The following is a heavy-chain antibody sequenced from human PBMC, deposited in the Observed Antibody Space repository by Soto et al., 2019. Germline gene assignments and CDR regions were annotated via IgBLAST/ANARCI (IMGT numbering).Heavy chain of an antibody. J-gene: IGHJ6*02. V-gene: IGHV1-69*13. CDR3: ARDGDYGSGSYYNYYYYGMDV. CDR2: IIPFFGKA. D-gene: IGHD3-10*01. CDR1: GYTFTSYG. Sequence: SVKVSCKASGYTFTSYGISLVRHAHGQGLEWMGGIIPFFGKANYAQKFQGRVTITADESTSTAYMELSSLRSEDTAVYYCARDGDYGSGSYYNYYYYGMDVWGQGTTVTVSS.